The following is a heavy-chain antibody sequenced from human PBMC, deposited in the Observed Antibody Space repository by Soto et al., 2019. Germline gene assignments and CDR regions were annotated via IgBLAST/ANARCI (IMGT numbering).Heavy chain of an antibody. J-gene: IGHJ4*02. Sequence: QVQLVQSGAEVKKPGASVKVSCKASGYTFTSYGISWVRQAPGQGLEWMGWISAYNGNTNYAQKLQGRVTLPTDTSTSTAYMELRSLRSDDTAVYYCARDQAVSSKGNYGTDYWGQGTLVTVSS. V-gene: IGHV1-18*01. CDR1: GYTFTSYG. CDR2: ISAYNGNT. D-gene: IGHD3-10*01. CDR3: ARDQAVSSKGNYGTDY.